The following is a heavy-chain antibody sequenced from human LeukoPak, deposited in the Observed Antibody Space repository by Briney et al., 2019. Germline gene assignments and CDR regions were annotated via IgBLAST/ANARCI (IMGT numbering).Heavy chain of an antibody. Sequence: SSETLSLTCAVYGGSFSGYYWSWIRQPPGKGLESIGEINHSGSTNYNPSLKSRVTISVDTSKNQFSLKLSSVTAADTAVYYCAREEDYYDSSGYYSNLWGQGTLVTVSS. CDR3: AREEDYYDSSGYYSNL. V-gene: IGHV4-34*01. D-gene: IGHD3-22*01. J-gene: IGHJ5*02. CDR2: INHSGST. CDR1: GGSFSGYY.